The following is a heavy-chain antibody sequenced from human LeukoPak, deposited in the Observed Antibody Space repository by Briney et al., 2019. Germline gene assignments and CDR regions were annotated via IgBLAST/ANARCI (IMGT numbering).Heavy chain of an antibody. CDR3: ARGRGVVISAFDI. V-gene: IGHV3-23*01. D-gene: IGHD3-22*01. J-gene: IGHJ3*02. Sequence: PGGSLRLSCAASGFTFTSFAMSWVRQAPGKGLEWVSTISRSGVATYYANSVKGRFTISRDNSKNTLYLQMNSLRAEDTAVYYCARGRGVVISAFDIWGQGTMVTVSS. CDR2: ISRSGVAT. CDR1: GFTFTSFA.